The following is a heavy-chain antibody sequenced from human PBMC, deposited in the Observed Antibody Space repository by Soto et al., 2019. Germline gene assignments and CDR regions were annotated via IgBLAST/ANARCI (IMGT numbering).Heavy chain of an antibody. J-gene: IGHJ3*01. CDR1: GGSISGYY. V-gene: IGHV4-59*01. CDR3: ARADDFIMIRGVMANAFDG. Sequence: SETLSLTCTVSGGSISGYYWSWIRQPPEKGLEWIGHIYYSGSTSYNPSLKSRVTMSLDTSKRQFSLRLTSVTAADTAMYFCARADDFIMIRGVMANAFDGRGQRTKDTVSS. D-gene: IGHD3-10*01. CDR2: IYYSGST.